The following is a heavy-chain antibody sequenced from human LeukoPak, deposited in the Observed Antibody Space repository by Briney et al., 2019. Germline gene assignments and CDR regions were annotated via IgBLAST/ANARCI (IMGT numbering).Heavy chain of an antibody. Sequence: SETLSLTCTVSGGSISSYYWSWIRQPPGKGLEWIGYIYYSGSTNYNPSLKSRVTISVDTSKNQFSLKLSSVTAADTAVYYCTSIPYYSDDFIYFDFWGQGIQVTVAS. CDR2: IYYSGST. D-gene: IGHD3-22*01. CDR1: GGSISSYY. V-gene: IGHV4-59*01. CDR3: TSIPYYSDDFIYFDF. J-gene: IGHJ4*02.